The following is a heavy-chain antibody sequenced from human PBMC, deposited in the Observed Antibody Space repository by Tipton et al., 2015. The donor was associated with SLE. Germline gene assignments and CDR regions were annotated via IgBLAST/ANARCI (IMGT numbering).Heavy chain of an antibody. J-gene: IGHJ3*02. V-gene: IGHV3-7*01. D-gene: IGHD1-7*01. CDR3: ARDLRSWNYYDLHVFDI. CDR2: IKEDGSET. CDR1: GFIFSSYW. Sequence: SLRLSCAASGFIFSSYWMTWVRQAPGKGLEWVAHIKEDGSETYYADSVRGRFTISRDNSKNILYLHMNNLRADDTAVYYCARDLRSWNYYDLHVFDIWGQGTVVTVSS.